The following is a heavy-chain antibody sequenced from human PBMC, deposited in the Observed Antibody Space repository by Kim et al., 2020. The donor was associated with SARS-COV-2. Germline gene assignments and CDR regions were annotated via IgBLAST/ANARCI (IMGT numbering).Heavy chain of an antibody. J-gene: IGHJ4*02. CDR2: IDGSDGTT. V-gene: IGHV3-23*01. CDR1: GFTLTGYA. Sequence: GGSLRLYCTTSGFTLTGYAMSWVRQAPGKGLEWVSSIDGSDGTTYYVDSVKGRFTISRDDSKSTLYLWMTSLRADDTAVYYCLKGGWGWIWDHWGQGA. CDR3: LKGGWGWIWDH. D-gene: IGHD2-2*03.